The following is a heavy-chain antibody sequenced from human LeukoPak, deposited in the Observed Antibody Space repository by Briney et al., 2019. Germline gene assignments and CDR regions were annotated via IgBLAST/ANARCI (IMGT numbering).Heavy chain of an antibody. Sequence: ASVKVSCKASGYTFTGYYMHWVRQAPGQGLEWMGWINPNSGGTNYAQKFQGRATMTRDTSISTAYMELSRLRSDDTAVHYCARVAYCGGDCSLYYFDYWGQGTLVTVSS. J-gene: IGHJ4*02. V-gene: IGHV1-2*02. CDR3: ARVAYCGGDCSLYYFDY. CDR1: GYTFTGYY. D-gene: IGHD2-21*02. CDR2: INPNSGGT.